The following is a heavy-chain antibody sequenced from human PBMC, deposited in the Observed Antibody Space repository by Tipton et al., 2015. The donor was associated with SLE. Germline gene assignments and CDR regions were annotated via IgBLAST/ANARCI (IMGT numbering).Heavy chain of an antibody. CDR3: ARDFNMWGAYSVEY. CDR1: GYTFTGYY. J-gene: IGHJ4*02. CDR2: INPNRGDT. Sequence: QLVQSGAEVKKPGASVKVSCKASGYTFTGYYMHWVRQAPGQGLEWMGRINPNRGDTDYAQRFQGRVTMTGDTSISTAYMELSRLRSDDTAIYYCARDFNMWGAYSVEYWGQGTLVTVSS. V-gene: IGHV1-2*06. D-gene: IGHD3-3*01.